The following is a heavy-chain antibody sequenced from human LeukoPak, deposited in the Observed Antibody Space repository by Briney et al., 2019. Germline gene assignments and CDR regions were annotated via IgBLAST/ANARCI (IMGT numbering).Heavy chain of an antibody. D-gene: IGHD3-10*01. CDR1: GFTFSNYW. Sequence: GGSLRLSCAASGFTFSNYWMGWVRQPPGKGLQWVANIKEDGTEKYYVDSVKGRFTISRDNAKNSVYLQMHSLRAEDTAVYYCARRPFGADYWGQGTLVTVSS. CDR3: ARRPFGADY. J-gene: IGHJ4*02. V-gene: IGHV3-7*01. CDR2: IKEDGTEK.